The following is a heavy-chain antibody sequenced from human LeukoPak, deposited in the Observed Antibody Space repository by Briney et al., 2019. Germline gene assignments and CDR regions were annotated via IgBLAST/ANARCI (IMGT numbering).Heavy chain of an antibody. J-gene: IGHJ4*02. CDR3: ARGRSNDY. Sequence: PGGSLRVSCVGSQFTFATYAMTWVRLAPGKGLEWVSVIYSGGSTYYADSVKGRFTISRDNSKNTLYLQMNSLRAEDTAVYYCARGRSNDYWGQGTLVTVSS. V-gene: IGHV3-66*01. D-gene: IGHD4-11*01. CDR2: IYSGGST. CDR1: QFTFATYA.